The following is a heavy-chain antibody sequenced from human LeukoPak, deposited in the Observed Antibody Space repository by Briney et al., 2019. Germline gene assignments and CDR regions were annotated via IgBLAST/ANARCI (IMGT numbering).Heavy chain of an antibody. J-gene: IGHJ4*02. Sequence: GGSLRLSCTASGFAFDEHGMSWVRQVPGKGLEWVSGINWSGGSTGYADPLRGRFTISRDNAKNSLYLQMDSLRAEDTALYYCTRAPTTSPFYFDYWGQGTLVTVSS. D-gene: IGHD1-26*01. CDR2: INWSGGST. V-gene: IGHV3-20*04. CDR1: GFAFDEHG. CDR3: TRAPTTSPFYFDY.